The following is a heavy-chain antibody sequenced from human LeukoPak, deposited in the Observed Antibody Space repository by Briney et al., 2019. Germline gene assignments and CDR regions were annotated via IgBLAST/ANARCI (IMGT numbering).Heavy chain of an antibody. CDR1: GFTLSSCT. CDR3: AKTTTGYSSGRYPGWPVDY. J-gene: IGHJ4*02. V-gene: IGHV3-23*01. Sequence: GGSLRLSCAASGFTLSSCTMSWVRQAPGKGLEWVSAISGSGGGTYYADSVKGRFTISRDNSKNTLYLQMNSLSTEDTAVYYCAKTTTGYSSGRYPGWPVDYWGQGTLVTVSS. D-gene: IGHD6-19*01. CDR2: ISGSGGGT.